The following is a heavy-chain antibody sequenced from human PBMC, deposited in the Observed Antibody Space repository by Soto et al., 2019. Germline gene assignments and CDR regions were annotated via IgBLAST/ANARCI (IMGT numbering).Heavy chain of an antibody. Sequence: SETRSLTFTVSGGSIRRYYWSWTRHPPWKGLEWIGYMYNTGSTIYNPSLKSRVTISVDTSKNQFSLKLNSVTAADTAVYYCARDLWGYCGADCYPLDVWGQGTTVTVS. CDR2: MYNTGST. V-gene: IGHV4-59*01. J-gene: IGHJ6*02. D-gene: IGHD2-21*02. CDR1: GGSIRRYY. CDR3: ARDLWGYCGADCYPLDV.